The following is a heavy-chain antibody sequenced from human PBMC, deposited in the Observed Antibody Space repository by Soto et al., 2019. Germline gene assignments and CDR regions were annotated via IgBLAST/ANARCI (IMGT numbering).Heavy chain of an antibody. J-gene: IGHJ6*02. D-gene: IGHD2-2*01. CDR3: ARETPDIVVVPAAFHSPYYYGMDV. CDR1: GGAFSIYA. V-gene: IGHV1-69*01. Sequence: LLKVSCKGAGGAFSIYAISWVRQAPGQGLEWMGGIIPIFGTANYAQKFQGRVTTTADESTSTAYMELSSLRSEDTAVYYCARETPDIVVVPAAFHSPYYYGMDVWGQGTTVTVSS. CDR2: IIPIFGTA.